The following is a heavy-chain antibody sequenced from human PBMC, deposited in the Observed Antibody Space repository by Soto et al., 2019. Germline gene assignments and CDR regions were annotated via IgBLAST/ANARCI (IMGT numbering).Heavy chain of an antibody. D-gene: IGHD2-15*01. CDR2: ISSSSTTK. CDR1: GFTCSSYS. CDR3: ARDGCSGSNCLNWFDP. Sequence: EVQLVESGGGLVQPGGSLRLSCAASGFTCSSYSMNWVRKAPGNGLEWVSYISSSSTTKYYADSVKGRFTSSRDNAKNSLYLQMNSLRAEDTAVDYCARDGCSGSNCLNWFDPWGQGTLVTVSS. J-gene: IGHJ5*02. V-gene: IGHV3-48*01.